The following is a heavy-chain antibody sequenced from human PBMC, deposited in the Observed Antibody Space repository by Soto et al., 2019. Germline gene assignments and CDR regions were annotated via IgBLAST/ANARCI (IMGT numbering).Heavy chain of an antibody. J-gene: IGHJ4*02. V-gene: IGHV4-59*04. Sequence: SETLSLTCTVSGGSISSYYWSWIRQPPGKGLEWIGYIYYSGNTYYNPSLKSRVTISVDQSKNPSLLKLGTVNPADTAVYYCARHSRYYDGSGSYTLFDFWGQGTLVTVSS. CDR1: GGSISSYY. D-gene: IGHD3-10*01. CDR2: IYYSGNT. CDR3: ARHSRYYDGSGSYTLFDF.